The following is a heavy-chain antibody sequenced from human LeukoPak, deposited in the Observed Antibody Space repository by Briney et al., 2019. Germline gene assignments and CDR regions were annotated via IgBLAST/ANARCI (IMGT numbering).Heavy chain of an antibody. CDR1: GGSISSYY. CDR2: IYYSGST. D-gene: IGHD6-13*01. J-gene: IGHJ6*04. CDR3: ARGGPRYSNMDV. Sequence: SETLSLTCTVSGGSISSYYWSWIRQPPGKGLEWIGYIYYSGSTNYNTSLKSRVTISVDTSKNQFSLKLSSVTAADTAVYYCARGGPRYSNMDVWGKGTTVTISS. V-gene: IGHV4-59*01.